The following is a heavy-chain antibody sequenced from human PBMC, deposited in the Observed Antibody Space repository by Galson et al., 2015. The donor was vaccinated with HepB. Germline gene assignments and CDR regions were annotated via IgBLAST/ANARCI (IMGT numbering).Heavy chain of an antibody. CDR2: ISSSSSYT. CDR1: GFTFSDYY. Sequence: SLRLSCAASGFTFSDYYMSWIRQAPGKGLEWVSYISSSSSYTNYADSVKGRFTISRDNSKNTLYLQMNSLRAEDTAVYYCARDRWYYGSGSTNYWGQGTLVTVSS. V-gene: IGHV3-11*06. D-gene: IGHD3-10*01. CDR3: ARDRWYYGSGSTNY. J-gene: IGHJ4*02.